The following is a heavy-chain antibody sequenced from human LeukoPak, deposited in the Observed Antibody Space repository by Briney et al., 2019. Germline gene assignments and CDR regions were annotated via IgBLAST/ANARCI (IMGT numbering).Heavy chain of an antibody. CDR1: GYTFSNYG. Sequence: ASVTVSCKASGYTFSNYGINWVRQAPGQGLEWMGWINSYNGNTNYAQKFQGRLTMTTDTSTSTAYIELRSLRSDDTAAYYCARGLRNWFDPWGQGTLVTVSS. CDR3: ARGLRNWFDP. CDR2: INSYNGNT. V-gene: IGHV1-18*01. J-gene: IGHJ5*02.